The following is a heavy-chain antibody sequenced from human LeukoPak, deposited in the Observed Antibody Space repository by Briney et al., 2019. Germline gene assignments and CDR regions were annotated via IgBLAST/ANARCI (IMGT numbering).Heavy chain of an antibody. V-gene: IGHV3-23*01. J-gene: IGHJ6*02. D-gene: IGHD5-12*01. CDR1: AFTFSSYA. CDR2: ISRSGGST. CDR3: AKDGGYSGYDWLNYYYYYGMDV. Sequence: GGSLRLCCAASAFTFSSYAMSWVRQAPGKGLEWVSAISRSGGSTYYADSVKGRFTISRDNSKNTLYLQMNSLRAEDTAVYYCAKDGGYSGYDWLNYYYYYGMDVWGQGTTVTVSS.